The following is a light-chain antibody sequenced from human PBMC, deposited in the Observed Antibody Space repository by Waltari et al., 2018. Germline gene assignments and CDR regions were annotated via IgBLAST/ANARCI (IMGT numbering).Light chain of an antibody. Sequence: DTQLTQSPSFLSASVGDRVTITCRASQGISSYLAWDQQKPGKAPKLLIYGASTLQSGVPSRFSGSGSGTEFTLTISSLQPEDFATYYCQQLSSYLSITFGQGTRLEIK. J-gene: IGKJ5*01. V-gene: IGKV1-9*01. CDR1: QGISSY. CDR2: GAS. CDR3: QQLSSYLSIT.